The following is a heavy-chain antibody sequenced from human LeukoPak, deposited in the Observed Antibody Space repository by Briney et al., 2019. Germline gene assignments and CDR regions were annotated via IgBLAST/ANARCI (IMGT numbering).Heavy chain of an antibody. CDR1: GFTFSSYG. V-gene: IGHV3-30*18. D-gene: IGHD3-10*01. J-gene: IGHJ5*02. CDR2: ISYDGSNK. Sequence: GGSLRLSCAASGFTFSSYGMHWVRQAPGKGLEWVAVISYDGSNKYYADSVRGRFTISRDNSKKTLYLQMKRLRGEDTAVYYCAKDSTEGRGEVDPWGQGNLVTVSS. CDR3: AKDSTEGRGEVDP.